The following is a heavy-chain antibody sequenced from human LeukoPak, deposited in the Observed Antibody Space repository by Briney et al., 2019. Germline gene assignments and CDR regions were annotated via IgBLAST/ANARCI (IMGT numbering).Heavy chain of an antibody. V-gene: IGHV3-74*01. D-gene: IGHD5-12*01. CDR2: INSDGSST. CDR3: WATITFWNYYYYMDV. Sequence: QTGGSLRLSCAASGFTFSSYWMHWVRQAPGKGLVWVSRINSDGSSTSYADSVKGRFTISRDNAKDTLYLQMNSLRAEDTAVYYCWATITFWNYYYYMDVWGKGTTVTVSS. J-gene: IGHJ6*03. CDR1: GFTFSSYW.